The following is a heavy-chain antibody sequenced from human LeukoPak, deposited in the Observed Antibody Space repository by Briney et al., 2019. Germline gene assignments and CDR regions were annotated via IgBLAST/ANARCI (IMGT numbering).Heavy chain of an antibody. D-gene: IGHD3-16*02. Sequence: KPGESLKISCKGSGYSFTSYWIGWVRQMPGKGLEWMGIIYPGDSDTRYSPSFQGQVTISADKSISTAYLQWSSLKASDTAMYYCARPIVATITRRLRLGELSFYFDYWGQGTLITVSS. CDR2: IYPGDSDT. CDR1: GYSFTSYW. CDR3: ARPIVATITRRLRLGELSFYFDY. J-gene: IGHJ4*02. V-gene: IGHV5-51*01.